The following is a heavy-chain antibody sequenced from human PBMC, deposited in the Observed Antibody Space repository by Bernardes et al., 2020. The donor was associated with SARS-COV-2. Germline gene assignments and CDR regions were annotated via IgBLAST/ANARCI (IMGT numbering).Heavy chain of an antibody. CDR1: GFIFSTSA. J-gene: IGHJ4*02. CDR3: AAAELGEIDS. CDR2: IVVGSGNT. Sequence: SVKVYCKASGFIFSTSAVQWMRQARGQSPEWIGWIVVGSGNTDYTQKFQGRVTITRDISARTAYMELSSLESEDTAVYYCAAAELGEIDSWGQGTLVTVSS. D-gene: IGHD3-16*01. V-gene: IGHV1-58*01.